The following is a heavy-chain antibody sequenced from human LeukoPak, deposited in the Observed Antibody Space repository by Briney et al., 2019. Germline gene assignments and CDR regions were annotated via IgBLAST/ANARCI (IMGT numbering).Heavy chain of an antibody. D-gene: IGHD3-10*01. V-gene: IGHV1-2*02. CDR1: GYTFIGYY. CDR2: INPNSGGT. CDR3: ARDVGGSYYGSGSYSPFDY. J-gene: IGHJ4*02. Sequence: GASVKASCKASGYTFIGYYMHWVRQAPGQGLEWMGWINPNSGGTNYAQKFQGRVTMTRDTSISTAYMELSSLRSDDTAVYYCARDVGGSYYGSGSYSPFDYWGQGTLVTVSS.